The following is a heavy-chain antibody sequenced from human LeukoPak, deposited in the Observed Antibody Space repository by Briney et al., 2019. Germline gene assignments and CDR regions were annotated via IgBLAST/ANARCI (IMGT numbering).Heavy chain of an antibody. V-gene: IGHV3-7*04. D-gene: IGHD3-22*01. CDR2: IKQGGSEK. CDR3: AGVKGGYYHES. CDR1: GFIFSSYW. J-gene: IGHJ4*02. Sequence: PGASLRLSCAASGFIFSSYWMSWVRQAPGKGLEWVANIKQGGSEKYYVDSVKGRFTISGDNAKNSLYLQMNSLRVEDTAVYYCAGVKGGYYHESWGQGTLFAVSS.